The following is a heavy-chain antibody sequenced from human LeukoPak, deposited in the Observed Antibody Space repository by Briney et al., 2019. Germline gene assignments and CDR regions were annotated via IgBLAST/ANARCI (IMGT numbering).Heavy chain of an antibody. CDR1: GFTLSSYE. J-gene: IGHJ1*01. Sequence: GGSLRLSCTVSGFTLSSYEMSWIRQAPGKGPEWVSSIDYDGGSGHYADSVKGRFTISRDNSNNTLFLHLNSLRGEDTAVYYCTRNSGWYGLSWGQGTLVTVSS. CDR2: IDYDGGSG. D-gene: IGHD6-19*01. V-gene: IGHV3-23*01. CDR3: TRNSGWYGLS.